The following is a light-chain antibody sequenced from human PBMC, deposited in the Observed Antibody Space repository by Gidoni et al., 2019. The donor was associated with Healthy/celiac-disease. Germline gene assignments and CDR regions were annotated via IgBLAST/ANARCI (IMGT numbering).Light chain of an antibody. CDR1: KLWDKY. V-gene: IGLV3-1*01. Sequence: SYALTQPPSVSVSPGQTASITCSGDKLWDKYACWYQQKPGQSPVLVIYQDSKRPSGIPERFSGSNSGNTATLTISGTQAMDEADYYCQAWDSSLEVFGGGTKLTVL. J-gene: IGLJ2*01. CDR2: QDS. CDR3: QAWDSSLEV.